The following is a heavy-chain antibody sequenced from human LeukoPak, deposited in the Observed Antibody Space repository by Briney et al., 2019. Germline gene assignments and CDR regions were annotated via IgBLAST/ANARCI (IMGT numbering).Heavy chain of an antibody. CDR1: GGSISSSSYY. Sequence: SETLSLTCTVSGGSISSSSYYWGWIRQPPGKGLEWIGSIYYSGSTYYNPSLKSRVTISVDTSKNQFSLKLSSVTAADTAVYYCARGYYGSGSYRFDYWGQGTLVTVSS. D-gene: IGHD3-10*01. CDR3: ARGYYGSGSYRFDY. CDR2: IYYSGST. J-gene: IGHJ4*02. V-gene: IGHV4-39*07.